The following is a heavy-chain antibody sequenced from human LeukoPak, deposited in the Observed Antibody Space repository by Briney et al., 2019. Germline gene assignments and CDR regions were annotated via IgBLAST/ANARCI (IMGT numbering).Heavy chain of an antibody. CDR2: IYWDDDQ. V-gene: IGHV2-5*02. CDR1: GFSLSTSGVG. J-gene: IGHJ4*02. CDR3: AQYGSGSRQSYYFDY. Sequence: SGPTLVKPTQTLTLTCTFSGFSLSTSGVGVGWIRQPPGKALEWLALIYWDDDQRYSPSLKSRLTITKDTSKNQVVLTMTNMDPVDTATYYRAQYGSGSRQSYYFDYWGQGTLVTVSS. D-gene: IGHD3-10*01.